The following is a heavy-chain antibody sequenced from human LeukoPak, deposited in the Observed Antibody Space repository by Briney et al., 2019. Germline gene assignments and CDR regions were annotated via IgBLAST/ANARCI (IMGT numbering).Heavy chain of an antibody. D-gene: IGHD5-18*01. V-gene: IGHV1-2*02. Sequence: GASVKVTCKASEYTFTGYYMHWVRQAPGQGLEWMGWINPNSGATDYAQNFQGRVTLTRDTSISTAYMELSRLRSDETAVYYCASGYRFGNWGQGTLVTVSS. J-gene: IGHJ4*02. CDR1: EYTFTGYY. CDR3: ASGYRFGN. CDR2: INPNSGAT.